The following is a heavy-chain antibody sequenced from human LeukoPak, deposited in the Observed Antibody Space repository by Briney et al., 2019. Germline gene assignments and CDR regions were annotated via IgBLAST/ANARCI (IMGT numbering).Heavy chain of an antibody. CDR1: GYTFSDYY. Sequence: RGASVKVSCKTSGYTFSDYYIHWVRQAPGQGLEWMGRINPKNSGTKYAQKFQGWITMTTDTSTSTAYMELTSLRSNDTAVYYCARVTVTTLFDHWGPGTLVTVSS. D-gene: IGHD4-17*01. V-gene: IGHV1-2*04. CDR3: ARVTVTTLFDH. CDR2: INPKNSGT. J-gene: IGHJ4*02.